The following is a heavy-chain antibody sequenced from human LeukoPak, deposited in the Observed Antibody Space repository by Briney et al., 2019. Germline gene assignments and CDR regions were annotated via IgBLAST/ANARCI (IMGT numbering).Heavy chain of an antibody. J-gene: IGHJ4*02. CDR1: GFTFSSYA. Sequence: GGSLRLSRAASGFTFSSYAMSWVRQAPGKGLEWVSAISGSGGSTYYADSVKGRFTISRDNSKNTLYLQMNSLRAEDTAVYYCAKGGWKQWLYYFDYWGQGTLVTVSS. V-gene: IGHV3-23*01. CDR2: ISGSGGST. D-gene: IGHD6-19*01. CDR3: AKGGWKQWLYYFDY.